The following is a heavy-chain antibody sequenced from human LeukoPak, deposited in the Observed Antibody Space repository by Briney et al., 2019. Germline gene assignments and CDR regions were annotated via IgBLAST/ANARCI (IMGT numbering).Heavy chain of an antibody. Sequence: PGGSLRLSCAASGFTFSSYAMSWVRQAPGKGLEWVSVISGSGVDSTYYADSVKGRFTISRDNSKNTLYPQMNSLRAEDTAVYYCAKGTDYEFWSGYYDYWGQGTLVTVSS. CDR1: GFTFSSYA. D-gene: IGHD3-3*01. CDR2: ISGSGVDST. V-gene: IGHV3-23*01. CDR3: AKGTDYEFWSGYYDY. J-gene: IGHJ4*02.